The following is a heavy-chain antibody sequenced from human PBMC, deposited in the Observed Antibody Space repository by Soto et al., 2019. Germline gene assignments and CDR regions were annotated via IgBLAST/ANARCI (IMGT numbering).Heavy chain of an antibody. D-gene: IGHD2-2*01. V-gene: IGHV1-69*08. CDR3: ARDGADIVVVPAATYWYFDL. CDR2: IIPILGIA. J-gene: IGHJ2*01. Sequence: QVQLVQSGAEVKKPGSSVKVSCKASGGTFSSYTISWVRQAPGQGLEWMGRIIPILGIANYAQKFQGRVTITADKSTSTAYMELSSLRSEDTAVYYCARDGADIVVVPAATYWYFDLWGRGTLVTVSS. CDR1: GGTFSSYT.